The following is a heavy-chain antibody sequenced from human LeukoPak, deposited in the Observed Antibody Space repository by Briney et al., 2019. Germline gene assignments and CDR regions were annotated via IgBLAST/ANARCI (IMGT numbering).Heavy chain of an antibody. Sequence: SGGSLRLSCAASGFTFSSYAMHWVRQAPGKGLEWVALIPYDGSNKYYADSVKGRFTISRDNTKNTLYLQMNSLRAEDTAVYYCAVGGNPGALDYWGQGTLVTVSS. D-gene: IGHD4-23*01. CDR1: GFTFSSYA. CDR3: AVGGNPGALDY. V-gene: IGHV3-30*04. CDR2: IPYDGSNK. J-gene: IGHJ4*02.